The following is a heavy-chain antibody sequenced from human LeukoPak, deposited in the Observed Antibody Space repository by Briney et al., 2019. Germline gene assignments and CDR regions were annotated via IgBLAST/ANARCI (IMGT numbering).Heavy chain of an antibody. CDR3: AATHIVVVTGGAFDI. J-gene: IGHJ3*02. Sequence: SQTLSLTCTVSGGSISSGGYYWCWIRQHPGKGLEWIGYIYDSGSTYYNPSLKSRVTISVDTSKNQFSLKLSSVTAADTAVYYCAATHIVVVTGGAFDIWGQGTMVTVSS. CDR2: IYDSGST. V-gene: IGHV4-31*03. CDR1: GGSISSGGYY. D-gene: IGHD2-21*02.